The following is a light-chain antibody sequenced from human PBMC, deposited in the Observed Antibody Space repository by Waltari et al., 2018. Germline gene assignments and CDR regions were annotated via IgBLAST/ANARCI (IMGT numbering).Light chain of an antibody. Sequence: DIQMTQSPSFLTASVGDRVTLSCRASQSVRVNLNWYQQRPGQAPSLLIFGVSSLHGGAPSRFSGSGSETAFSLTIRGLQPEDFATYYCHQTHSLPRTFGQGTKVEIK. J-gene: IGKJ2*02. CDR3: HQTHSLPRT. CDR1: QSVRVN. V-gene: IGKV1-39*01. CDR2: GVS.